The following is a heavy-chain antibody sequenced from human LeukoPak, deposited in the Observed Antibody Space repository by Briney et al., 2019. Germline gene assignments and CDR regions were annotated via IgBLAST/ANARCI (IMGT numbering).Heavy chain of an antibody. V-gene: IGHV1-18*01. D-gene: IGHD5-18*01. J-gene: IGHJ4*02. CDR3: ARCAWRHSYGPHYFDY. CDR2: ISAYNGNT. CDR1: GYTFTSYG. Sequence: GASVKVSCKASGYTFTSYGISWVRQAPGQGLEWMGWISAYNGNTNYAQKPQGRVTMTTDTSTSTAYMELRSLRSDDTAVYYCARCAWRHSYGPHYFDYWGQGTLVTVSS.